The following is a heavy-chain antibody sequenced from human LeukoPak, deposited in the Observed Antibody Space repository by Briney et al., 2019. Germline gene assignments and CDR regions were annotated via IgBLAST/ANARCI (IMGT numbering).Heavy chain of an antibody. D-gene: IGHD2-2*01. V-gene: IGHV3-30-3*01. CDR1: GFTFSSYA. Sequence: GGSLRLSCAASGFTFSSYAMHWVRQAPGKGLEWVAVMSYDGSNKYYADSVKGRFTISRDNSKNTLYLQMNSLRAEDTAVYYCARGHAVVVPAALMDVWGQGTTVTVSS. CDR3: ARGHAVVVPAALMDV. J-gene: IGHJ6*02. CDR2: MSYDGSNK.